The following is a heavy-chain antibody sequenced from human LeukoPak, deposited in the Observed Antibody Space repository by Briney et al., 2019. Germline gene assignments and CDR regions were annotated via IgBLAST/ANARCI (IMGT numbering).Heavy chain of an antibody. V-gene: IGHV4-34*01. J-gene: IGHJ4*02. CDR1: GGSFSGYY. D-gene: IGHD3-9*01. CDR3: ARGKKRAYYDILTGSPEDY. Sequence: SETLSLTCAVYGGSFSGYYWSWIRQPPGKGLEWVGEINHSGSTNYNPSLKSRVTISVDTSKNQFSLKLSSVTAADTAVYYCARGKKRAYYDILTGSPEDYWGQGTLVTVSS. CDR2: INHSGST.